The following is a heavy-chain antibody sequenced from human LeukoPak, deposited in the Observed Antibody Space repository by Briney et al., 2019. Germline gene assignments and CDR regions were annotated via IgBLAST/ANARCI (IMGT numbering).Heavy chain of an antibody. CDR3: ARDPMRYSGYDGRGYVDY. D-gene: IGHD5-12*01. V-gene: IGHV3-74*01. J-gene: IGHJ4*02. CDR2: INSDGSST. CDR1: GFTFSTYW. Sequence: QPGGSLRLSCAASGFTFSTYWMHWVRQAPGKGLVWVSRINSDGSSTSYADSVKGRFTISRDNAKNTLYLQMNSLRAEDTAVYYCARDPMRYSGYDGRGYVDYWGQGTLVTVSS.